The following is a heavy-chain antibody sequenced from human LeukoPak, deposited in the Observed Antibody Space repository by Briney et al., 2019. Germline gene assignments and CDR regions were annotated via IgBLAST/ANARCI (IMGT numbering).Heavy chain of an antibody. J-gene: IGHJ4*02. V-gene: IGHV4-59*01. D-gene: IGHD6-6*01. Sequence: SETLSLTCTVSGGSISSYYWSWIRQPPGKGLEWIGYIYYSGSTNYNPSLKSRVTISVDTSKNQFSLKLSSVTAADTAVYYCARVGSSPKPTFDYWGQGTLVTVSS. CDR1: GGSISSYY. CDR2: IYYSGST. CDR3: ARVGSSPKPTFDY.